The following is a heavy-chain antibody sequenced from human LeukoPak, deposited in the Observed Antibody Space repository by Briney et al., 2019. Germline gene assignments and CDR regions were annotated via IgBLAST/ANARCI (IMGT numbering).Heavy chain of an antibody. Sequence: SETLSLTCSVSGDSISSSGYYWGWIRQPPGKGLEWIGSVSYRGGTYYNPSLKTRVTISVDTSKNQFSLRLSSVTAADTAVYFCARDSRYCSGGNCHLRFDYWGQGILVTVSS. J-gene: IGHJ4*02. D-gene: IGHD2-15*01. CDR3: ARDSRYCSGGNCHLRFDY. V-gene: IGHV4-39*07. CDR2: VSYRGGT. CDR1: GDSISSSGYY.